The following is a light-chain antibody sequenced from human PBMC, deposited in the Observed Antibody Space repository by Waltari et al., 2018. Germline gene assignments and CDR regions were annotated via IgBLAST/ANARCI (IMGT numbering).Light chain of an antibody. Sequence: QSALTQPPSASGSPGQSVTISCTGTSSDIGSSKYVSWYQQHPPKAPKLMIYEVNKGPSGIPDRCAGSKSGNTASLTVSGLQADDEGDYYCSSYAGSSNLIFGGGTKLTVL. J-gene: IGLJ2*01. CDR3: SSYAGSSNLI. V-gene: IGLV2-8*01. CDR1: SSDIGSSKY. CDR2: EVN.